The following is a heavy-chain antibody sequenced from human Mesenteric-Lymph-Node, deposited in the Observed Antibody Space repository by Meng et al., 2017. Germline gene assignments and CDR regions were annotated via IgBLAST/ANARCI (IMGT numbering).Heavy chain of an antibody. CDR3: ARGAETGPLDLTY. J-gene: IGHJ4*02. Sequence: SVKVSCKASGGTFSSYAISWVRQAPGQGLEWMGGIIPIFGTANYAQKFQGRVTITADKSTSTAYMELRSLRSEDTAVYYCARGAETGPLDLTYWGQGTLVTVSS. V-gene: IGHV1-69*06. D-gene: IGHD3-9*01. CDR1: GGTFSSYA. CDR2: IIPIFGTA.